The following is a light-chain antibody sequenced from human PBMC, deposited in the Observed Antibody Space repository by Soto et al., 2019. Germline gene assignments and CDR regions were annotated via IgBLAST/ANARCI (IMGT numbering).Light chain of an antibody. CDR3: DTWDSSLSAVV. CDR2: DNN. CDR1: SSNIGKNY. V-gene: IGLV1-51*01. J-gene: IGLJ3*02. Sequence: QSVLTQPPSVSAAPGQKVTISCSGNSSNIGKNYVSWFQQFPGTAPKLLIYDNNKRPSGIPDRFSGSNSGTSATLGITGLQTGDEADYYCDTWDSSLSAVVFGGVTKLTVL.